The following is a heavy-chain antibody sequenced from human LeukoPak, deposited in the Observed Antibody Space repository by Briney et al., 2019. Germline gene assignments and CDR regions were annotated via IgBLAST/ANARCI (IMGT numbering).Heavy chain of an antibody. J-gene: IGHJ3*02. D-gene: IGHD3-22*01. CDR2: INHSGST. CDR3: ARVGVTMIVNAFDI. Sequence: SETLSLTCAVYGGSFSGYYWSWIRQPPGKGLEWIGEINHSGSTNYNPSLKSRVTISVDTSKNQFSLKLSSVTAADTAVYYCARVGVTMIVNAFDIWGQGTMVTVSS. V-gene: IGHV4-34*01. CDR1: GGSFSGYY.